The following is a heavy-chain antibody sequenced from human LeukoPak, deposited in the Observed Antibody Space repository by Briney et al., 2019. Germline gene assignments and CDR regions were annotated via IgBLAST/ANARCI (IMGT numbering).Heavy chain of an antibody. CDR1: GGSFSTYA. D-gene: IGHD3-10*01. CDR2: IIPIFGTA. CDR3: ARERPFRGLIRGAFYMDV. V-gene: IGHV1-69*13. J-gene: IGHJ6*03. Sequence: SVKVSCKASGGSFSTYAISWVRQAPGQGVEWMGGIIPIFGTANYAQKFQGRVKITADESTRTVYMELSSLRSEDTALYYCARERPFRGLIRGAFYMDVWGKGTTVTISS.